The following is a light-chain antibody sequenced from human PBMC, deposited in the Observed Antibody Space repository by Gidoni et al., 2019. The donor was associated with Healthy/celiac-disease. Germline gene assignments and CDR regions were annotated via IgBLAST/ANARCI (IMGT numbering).Light chain of an antibody. CDR2: DAS. CDR1: QSISSW. V-gene: IGKV1-5*01. CDR3: QQYNSYSIT. Sequence: DNQVTQYPPTLSASVGERVTITCRASQSISSWLAWYQQKPGKAPMLLIYDASSLESGVPSRFSGSGSGTEFTLTISSLQSDDFATYYCQQYNSYSITFGHGTKVEIK. J-gene: IGKJ1*01.